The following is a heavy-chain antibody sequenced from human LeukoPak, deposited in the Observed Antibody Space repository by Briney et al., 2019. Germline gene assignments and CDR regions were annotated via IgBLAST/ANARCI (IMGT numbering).Heavy chain of an antibody. J-gene: IGHJ3*02. V-gene: IGHV3-21*01. D-gene: IGHD3-22*01. CDR2: ISSSSSYI. CDR1: GFTFSSYS. Sequence: GGSLRLSCAASGFTFSSYSMNWVRQAPGKGLEWVSSISSSSSYIYYADSVKGRFTISRDNAKNSLYLQMNSLRAEDTAVYYCARERQRITMIVPIAFDIWGQGTMVTVSS. CDR3: ARERQRITMIVPIAFDI.